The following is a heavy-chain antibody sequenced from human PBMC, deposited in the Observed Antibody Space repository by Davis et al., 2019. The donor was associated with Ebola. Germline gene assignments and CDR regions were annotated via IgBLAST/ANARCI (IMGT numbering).Heavy chain of an antibody. Sequence: GSLRLSCAASGFTVSSNYMSWIRQPPGKGLEWIGEINHSGSTNYNPSLKSRVTISVDTSKNQFSLKLSSVTAADTAVYYCARGGSGGYGMDVWGQGTTVTVSS. J-gene: IGHJ6*02. CDR2: INHSGST. D-gene: IGHD3-10*01. CDR3: ARGGSGGYGMDV. CDR1: GFTVSSNY. V-gene: IGHV4-34*01.